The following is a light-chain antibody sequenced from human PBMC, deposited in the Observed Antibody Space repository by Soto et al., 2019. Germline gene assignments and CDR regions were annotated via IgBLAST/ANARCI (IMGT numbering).Light chain of an antibody. Sequence: EIVLTQSPATLSLSPGERATLSCRASQSISSYLAWYQQKPGQAPRLLIYDASNRATGIPARFSGSGSGTDFTLTISSLEPEDCAVYYCQQRSNWPPITIGKGTRLEIK. V-gene: IGKV3-11*01. CDR2: DAS. CDR1: QSISSY. CDR3: QQRSNWPPIT. J-gene: IGKJ5*01.